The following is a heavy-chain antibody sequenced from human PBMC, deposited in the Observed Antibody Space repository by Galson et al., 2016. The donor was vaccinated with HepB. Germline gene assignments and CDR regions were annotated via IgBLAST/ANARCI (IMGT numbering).Heavy chain of an antibody. Sequence: SVKVSCKASGYTFTNYGITWVRQAPGQGLEWMGWISGYNDNTSYAQNLLGRITMTTDTSTSTAYMELRSLRSDDTAVYYCARDIPSDRVTMVRGVIEAYAFDIWGQRTMVTVSS. D-gene: IGHD3-10*01. CDR2: ISGYNDNT. V-gene: IGHV1-18*01. CDR1: GYTFTNYG. J-gene: IGHJ3*02. CDR3: ARDIPSDRVTMVRGVIEAYAFDI.